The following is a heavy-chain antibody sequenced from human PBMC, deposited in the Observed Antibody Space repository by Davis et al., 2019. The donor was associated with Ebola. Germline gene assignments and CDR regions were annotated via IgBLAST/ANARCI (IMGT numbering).Heavy chain of an antibody. CDR3: ARGARYSYGSLYIWFDP. Sequence: GSLRLSCAASGFTVSSNYMSWVRQFPGKGLEWLGYISYSGYTNYNPSLKSRVTISVDTSKNQFSLKLSSVTAADTAVYYCARGARYSYGSLYIWFDPWGQGTLVTVSS. CDR1: GFTVSSNY. J-gene: IGHJ5*02. V-gene: IGHV4-59*08. D-gene: IGHD5-18*01. CDR2: ISYSGYT.